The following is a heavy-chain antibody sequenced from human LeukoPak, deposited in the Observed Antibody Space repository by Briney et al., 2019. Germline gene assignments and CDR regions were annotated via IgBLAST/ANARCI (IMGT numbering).Heavy chain of an antibody. CDR2: INQDGGDR. CDR1: GSTFSGYW. CDR3: ARDPHGGNSLGP. Sequence: PGGSLRLSCAASGSTFSGYWMGWVRQAPGKGLEWVANINQDGGDRNYVDSVKGRFTISRDNAKNSLYLQMNSLRAEDTAVYYCARDPHGGNSLGPWGQGTLVTVSS. J-gene: IGHJ5*02. V-gene: IGHV3-7*01. D-gene: IGHD4-23*01.